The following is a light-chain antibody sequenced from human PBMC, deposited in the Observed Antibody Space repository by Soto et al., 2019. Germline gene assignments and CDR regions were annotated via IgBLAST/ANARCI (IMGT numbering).Light chain of an antibody. CDR2: GAS. J-gene: IGKJ1*01. Sequence: IVLTQSPGTLSLSPGERATLSCRASQSVSSSYLAWYQQKPGQAPRLLIFGASTRATGIPDRFSGSGSGTDFTLTISRLEREDFAVYYCQKYGSSGTFGQGTKVDIK. CDR3: QKYGSSGT. V-gene: IGKV3-20*01. CDR1: QSVSSSY.